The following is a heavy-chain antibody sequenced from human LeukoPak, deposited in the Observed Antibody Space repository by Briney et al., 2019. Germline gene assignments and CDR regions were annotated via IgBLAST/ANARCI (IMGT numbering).Heavy chain of an antibody. CDR3: ARGLAHKFDY. D-gene: IGHD6-19*01. CDR1: GGSISTYY. CDR2: LYYSGST. J-gene: IGHJ4*02. V-gene: IGHV4-59*08. Sequence: SETLSLTCTVSGGSISTYYWSWFRQPPGKGLEWIGYLYYSGSTNYNPSLKSRVTISLVTSKNQFSLKLSSVTAADTAVYYCARGLAHKFDYWGQGTLVTVSS.